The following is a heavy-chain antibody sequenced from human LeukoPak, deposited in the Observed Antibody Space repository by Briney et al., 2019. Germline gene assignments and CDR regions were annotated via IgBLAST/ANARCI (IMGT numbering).Heavy chain of an antibody. V-gene: IGHV4-59*01. CDR3: ARGSTYYYGSGSFDY. Sequence: SETLSLTCAVYGGSFSGYYWSWIRQPPGKGLEWIGYIYYSGSTNHNPSLKSRVTISVDTSKNQFSLKLSSVTAADTAVYYCARGSTYYYGSGSFDYWGQGTLVTVSS. CDR2: IYYSGST. D-gene: IGHD3-10*01. CDR1: GGSFSGYY. J-gene: IGHJ4*02.